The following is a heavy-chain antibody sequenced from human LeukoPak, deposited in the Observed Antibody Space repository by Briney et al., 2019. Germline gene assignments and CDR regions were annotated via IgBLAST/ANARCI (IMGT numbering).Heavy chain of an antibody. J-gene: IGHJ4*02. V-gene: IGHV1-69*05. CDR3: ARDPTYCGGDCSTWEGY. CDR1: GGTFSSYA. CDR2: IIPIFGTA. D-gene: IGHD2-21*02. Sequence: SVKVSCKASGGTFSSYAISWVRQAPGQGLEWMGGIIPIFGTANYAQKFQGRVTITTDESTNTAYMELSSLRSEDTAVYYCARDPTYCGGDCSTWEGYWGQGTLVTVSS.